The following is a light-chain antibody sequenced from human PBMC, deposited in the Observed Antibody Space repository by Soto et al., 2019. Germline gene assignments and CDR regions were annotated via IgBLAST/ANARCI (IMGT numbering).Light chain of an antibody. CDR3: QQYTDSRT. CDR1: QSISSSY. Sequence: ESVLTQSPGTLSLSPGERAALSCRASQSISSSYFAWYQQKPGQAPRLLVYGVSSRATDVPDRFSGSGSGTDFTLTISRLEPEDFAVYYCQQYTDSRTFGQGTKVDIK. V-gene: IGKV3-20*01. J-gene: IGKJ1*01. CDR2: GVS.